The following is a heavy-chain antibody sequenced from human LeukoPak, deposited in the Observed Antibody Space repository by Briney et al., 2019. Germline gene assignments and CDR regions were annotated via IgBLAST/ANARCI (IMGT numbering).Heavy chain of an antibody. CDR1: GFTFSSYA. D-gene: IGHD5-18*01. V-gene: IGHV3-23*01. Sequence: PGGSLRLSCAASGFTFSSYAMSWVRQAPGKGLEWVSAISGSGGSTYYADSVKGRFTISRDNSKNTLYLQMNSLRAEDTAVYYCAKDQRSRWEIQLPNWFDPWGQGTLVTVSS. CDR3: AKDQRSRWEIQLPNWFDP. CDR2: ISGSGGST. J-gene: IGHJ5*02.